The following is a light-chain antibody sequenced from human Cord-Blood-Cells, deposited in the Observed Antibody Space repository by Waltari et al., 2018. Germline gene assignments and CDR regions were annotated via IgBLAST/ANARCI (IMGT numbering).Light chain of an antibody. CDR1: QSISSY. J-gene: IGKJ3*01. V-gene: IGKV1-39*01. CDR2: AAS. CDR3: QQSYSTPIAFT. Sequence: DIQMTQSPSSLSASVGDRVTITCRASQSISSYLNWYQQKPGKAPKLLIYAASSLQSGVPSRFSVSGSGTDFTLTISSLQPEDFATYYCQQSYSTPIAFTFGPGTKVDIK.